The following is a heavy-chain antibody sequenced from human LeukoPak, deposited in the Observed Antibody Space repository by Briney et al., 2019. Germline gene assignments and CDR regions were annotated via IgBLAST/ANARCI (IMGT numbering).Heavy chain of an antibody. CDR3: ARVHRGGIAVAGTPRLPSYYFDY. J-gene: IGHJ4*02. Sequence: SETLSLTCTVSGGSISSYYWSWIRQPAGKGQEWIGRIYTSGSTNYNPSLKSRVTMSVDTSKNQFSLKLSSVTAADTAVYYCARVHRGGIAVAGTPRLPSYYFDYWGQGTLVTVSS. V-gene: IGHV4-4*07. D-gene: IGHD6-19*01. CDR1: GGSISSYY. CDR2: IYTSGST.